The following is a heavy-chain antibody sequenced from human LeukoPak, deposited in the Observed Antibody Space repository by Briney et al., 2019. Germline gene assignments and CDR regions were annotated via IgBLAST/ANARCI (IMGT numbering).Heavy chain of an antibody. CDR1: GESFSGYY. Sequence: SETLSLTCAVYGESFSGYYWNWIRQPPGKGLEWIGEINHSGSTNYNPSLQSRVTISVDTSKNQLSLRLSSVTAADTAVYFCARNREPAATIDYWGQGTLVTVSS. J-gene: IGHJ4*02. V-gene: IGHV4-34*01. CDR3: ARNREPAATIDY. D-gene: IGHD2-2*01. CDR2: INHSGST.